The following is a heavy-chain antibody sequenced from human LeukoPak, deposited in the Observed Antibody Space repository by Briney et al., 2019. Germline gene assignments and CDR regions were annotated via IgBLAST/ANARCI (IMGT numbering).Heavy chain of an antibody. CDR1: GYTFTMYG. D-gene: IGHD3-9*01. V-gene: IGHV1-18*01. CDR3: ARDLNYVTLGYNILADVGYYFDY. CDR2: ISPRNGNT. J-gene: IGHJ4*02. Sequence: ASVKVSFKTSGYTFTMYGVSWVRQAPGRGLQWLGWISPRNGNTAYAQDLQGRVTMTTDTSTTTAYLELRSLRSDDTAIYYCARDLNYVTLGYNILADVGYYFDYWGQGSPVTVSS.